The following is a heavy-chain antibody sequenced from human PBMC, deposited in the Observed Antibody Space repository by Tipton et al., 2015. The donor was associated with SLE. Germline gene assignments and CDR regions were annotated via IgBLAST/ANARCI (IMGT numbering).Heavy chain of an antibody. Sequence: TLSLTCTVSGGSISSHYWSWIRQPPGKGLECLAYINYTGSANYNPSLKSRVTISVDTSKNQFSLKLSSVTAADTAVYYCAKSRDFWSGYPYYFDYWGQGTLVTVSS. CDR1: GGSISSHY. D-gene: IGHD3-3*01. V-gene: IGHV4-59*11. J-gene: IGHJ4*02. CDR3: AKSRDFWSGYPYYFDY. CDR2: INYTGSA.